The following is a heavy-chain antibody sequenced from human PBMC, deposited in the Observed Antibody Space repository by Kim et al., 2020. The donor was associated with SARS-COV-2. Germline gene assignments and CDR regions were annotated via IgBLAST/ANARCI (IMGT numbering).Heavy chain of an antibody. D-gene: IGHD3-10*01. J-gene: IGHJ4*02. Sequence: VKGRFTISRDNSKNTLYLQMNSLRAEDTAVYYCAKSKGNYYGSGSYYSDYWGQGTLVTVSS. V-gene: IGHV3-23*01. CDR3: AKSKGNYYGSGSYYSDY.